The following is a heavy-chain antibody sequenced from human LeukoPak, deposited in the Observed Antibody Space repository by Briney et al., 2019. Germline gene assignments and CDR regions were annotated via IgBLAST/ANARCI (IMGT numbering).Heavy chain of an antibody. V-gene: IGHV1/OR15-1*01. Sequence: GASVKVSCKASGYIFTDYYMHWVRQAPGQELGWMGRINPNSGGTNYAQKFQGRVTMTRDTSISTAYTELSSLRSEDTATYYCARAPYYYDSSGYSQGGYYYYYMDVWGKGTTVTVSS. J-gene: IGHJ6*03. CDR3: ARAPYYYDSSGYSQGGYYYYYMDV. CDR2: INPNSGGT. D-gene: IGHD3-22*01. CDR1: GYIFTDYY.